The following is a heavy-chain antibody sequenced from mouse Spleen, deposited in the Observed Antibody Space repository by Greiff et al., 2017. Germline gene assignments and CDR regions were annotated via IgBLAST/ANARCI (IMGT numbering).Heavy chain of an antibody. J-gene: IGHJ1*03. Sequence: EVQLVESEGGLVQPGSSMKLSCTASGFTFSDYYMAWVRQVPEKGLEWVANINYDGSSTYYLDSLKSRFIISRDNAKNILYLQMSSLKSEDTATYYCARVYYGNFYWYFDVWGTGTTVTVSS. CDR2: INYDGSST. CDR3: ARVYYGNFYWYFDV. CDR1: GFTFSDYY. D-gene: IGHD2-1*01. V-gene: IGHV5-16*01.